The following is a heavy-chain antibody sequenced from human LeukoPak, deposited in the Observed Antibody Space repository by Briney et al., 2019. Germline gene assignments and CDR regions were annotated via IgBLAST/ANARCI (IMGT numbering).Heavy chain of an antibody. CDR3: ARDYSSSSHDYYYYMDV. CDR2: ISAYNGNT. V-gene: IGHV1-18*01. CDR1: GYTFTSYG. J-gene: IGHJ6*03. D-gene: IGHD6-6*01. Sequence: ASVKVSCKASGYTFTSYGISWVRQAPGQGLEWMGWISAYNGNTNYAQTLQGRVTMTTDTSTSTAYMELSSLRSDDTAVYYCARDYSSSSHDYYYYMDVWGKGTTVTVSS.